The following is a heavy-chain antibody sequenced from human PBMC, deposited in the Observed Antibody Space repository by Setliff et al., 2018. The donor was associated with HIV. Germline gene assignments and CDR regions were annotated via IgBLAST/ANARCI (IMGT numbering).Heavy chain of an antibody. D-gene: IGHD6-25*01. CDR2: ISGDGGRT. V-gene: IGHV3-23*01. J-gene: IGHJ4*02. Sequence: PGGSLRLSCAASGFTFSNFAMSWVRQAPGKGLEWVSAISGDGGRTYFAGPVEGRFSTSRDNSKHTMDLEMNSLRVDDTAVYYCVRDTTSGWMLTNWGQGTLVTVSS. CDR1: GFTFSNFA. CDR3: VRDTTSGWMLTN.